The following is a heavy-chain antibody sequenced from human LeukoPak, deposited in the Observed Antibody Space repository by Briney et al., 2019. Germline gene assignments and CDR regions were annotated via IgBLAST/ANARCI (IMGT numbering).Heavy chain of an antibody. CDR3: ASGDCSSTSCYNFDY. CDR2: IYYSGST. Sequence: SETLSLTCTVSGGSISSSSSYWGWIRQPPGKGLEWIGSIYYSGSTYYNPSLKSRVTISVDTSKNQFSLKLSSVTAADTAVYYCASGDCSSTSCYNFDYWGQGTLVTVSS. D-gene: IGHD2-2*02. CDR1: GGSISSSSSY. V-gene: IGHV4-39*01. J-gene: IGHJ4*02.